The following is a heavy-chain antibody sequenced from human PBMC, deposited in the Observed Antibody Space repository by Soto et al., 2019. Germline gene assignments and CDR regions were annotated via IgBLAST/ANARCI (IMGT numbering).Heavy chain of an antibody. CDR1: GYTFTSYD. V-gene: IGHV1-8*01. CDR2: MNPNSGNT. CDR3: ARATTITFGGATPVRFDP. Sequence: ASVKVSCKASGYTFTSYDINWVRQATGQGLEWMGWMNPNSGNTGYAQKFQGRVTMTRNTSISTAYMELSSLRSEDTAVYYCARATTITFGGATPVRFDPWGQGTLVTVSS. J-gene: IGHJ5*02. D-gene: IGHD3-16*01.